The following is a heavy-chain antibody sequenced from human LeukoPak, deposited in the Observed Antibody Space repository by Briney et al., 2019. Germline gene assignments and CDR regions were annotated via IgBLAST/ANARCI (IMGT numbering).Heavy chain of an antibody. CDR1: GFPFSSYG. D-gene: IGHD7-27*01. CDR2: ISYDGSNK. J-gene: IGHJ4*02. V-gene: IGHV3-30*18. CDR3: AKTTQTYWGADY. Sequence: GGSLRLSGAASGFPFSSYGMQWVRQAPGKGLEWVTSISYDGSNKYFGDSVKGRFTISRDNSKNTLYLQMNSLRAEDTGVYYCAKTTQTYWGADYWGQGTLVTVSS.